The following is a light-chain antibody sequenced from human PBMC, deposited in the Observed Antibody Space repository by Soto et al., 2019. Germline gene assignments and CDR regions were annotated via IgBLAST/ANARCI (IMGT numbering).Light chain of an antibody. V-gene: IGLV2-14*01. CDR1: SSDVGAYDF. CDR2: DVN. Sequence: ALTQPASVSGSPGQSIAISCTGTSSDVGAYDFVSWYQQHPGKAPKVMIYDVNHRPSGVSDRFSGSKSGNTASLTISGLQAEDEADYFCSSYTTTRSVLFGGGTKVTVL. J-gene: IGLJ2*01. CDR3: SSYTTTRSVL.